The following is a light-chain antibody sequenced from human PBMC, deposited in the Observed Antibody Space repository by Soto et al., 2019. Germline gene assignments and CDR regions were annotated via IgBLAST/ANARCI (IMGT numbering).Light chain of an antibody. Sequence: ELVMTQSTATLSVSPGERATLSCRASQRVSGSVAWYQQNPGQAPRLLIYGASTTAHGIPARFSRSGSGTELTLTISSLQSEDFDVYCCQQSNNWARSVGEGTKVEIK. CDR3: QQSNNWARS. CDR1: QRVSGS. V-gene: IGKV3-15*01. J-gene: IGKJ1*01. CDR2: GAS.